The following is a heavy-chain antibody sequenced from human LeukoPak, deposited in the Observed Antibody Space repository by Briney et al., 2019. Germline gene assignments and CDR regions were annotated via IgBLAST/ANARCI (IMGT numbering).Heavy chain of an antibody. CDR3: ARQEGGIVGPY. V-gene: IGHV4-4*07. Sequence: SETLSHTCTVSGGSISGYFWTWIRQPAGKGLEWIGRIYTGGSTNYNPSLQSRVTLSVDTPKNQFSLKLNSVTVADTAVYYCARQEGGIVGPYWGQGTLVTVSS. D-gene: IGHD1-26*01. J-gene: IGHJ4*02. CDR1: GGSISGYF. CDR2: IYTGGST.